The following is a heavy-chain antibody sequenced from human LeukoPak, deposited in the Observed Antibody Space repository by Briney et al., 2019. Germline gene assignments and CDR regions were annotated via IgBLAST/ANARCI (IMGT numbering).Heavy chain of an antibody. CDR3: ARNYYYDSSGYYYVEDYYYGMDV. Sequence: GGSLRLSCAASGCNFDDYGMSWVRQAPGKGLEWVSGINWNDGSTGYADSVKGRFTISRDNAKNSLYLQMNSLRAEDTALYYCARNYYYDSSGYYYVEDYYYGMDVWGQGTTVTVSS. V-gene: IGHV3-20*04. CDR2: INWNDGST. D-gene: IGHD3-22*01. CDR1: GCNFDDYG. J-gene: IGHJ6*02.